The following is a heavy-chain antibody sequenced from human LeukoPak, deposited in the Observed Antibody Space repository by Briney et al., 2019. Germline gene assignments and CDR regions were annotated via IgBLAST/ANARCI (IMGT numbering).Heavy chain of an antibody. V-gene: IGHV3-7*03. CDR3: AKDGRELRTDEPYLDY. J-gene: IGHJ4*02. CDR2: INQDGSEN. CDR1: GFTFSDFW. Sequence: TGGSLRLSCAASGFTFSDFWMGWVRQAPGKGLEWVANINQDGSENYYVDSVKGRFTISRDNVKNSLYLQMNSLRPEDTAFYFCAKDGRELRTDEPYLDYWGQGTLVSVSS. D-gene: IGHD1-26*01.